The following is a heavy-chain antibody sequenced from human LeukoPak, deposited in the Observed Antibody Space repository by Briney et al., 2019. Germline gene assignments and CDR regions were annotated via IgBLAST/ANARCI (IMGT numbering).Heavy chain of an antibody. V-gene: IGHV3-30*02. J-gene: IGHJ4*02. CDR3: ANGGPIRAAAGTGFRY. D-gene: IGHD6-13*01. CDR2: IRYDGSNK. Sequence: GGSLRLSCAASGFTFSSYGMHWVRQAPGKGLEWVAFIRYDGSNKYYADSVKGRFTISRDNSKNTLYLQMNSLRAEDTAVYYCANGGPIRAAAGTGFRYWGQGTLVTVSS. CDR1: GFTFSSYG.